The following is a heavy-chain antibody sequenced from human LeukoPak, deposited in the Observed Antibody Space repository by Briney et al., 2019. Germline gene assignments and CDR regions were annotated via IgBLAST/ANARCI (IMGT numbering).Heavy chain of an antibody. CDR3: ARDIVVVPAAINLSNWFDP. CDR2: ISSSSSYT. J-gene: IGHJ5*02. D-gene: IGHD2-2*01. CDR1: GFTFSDYY. V-gene: IGHV3-11*05. Sequence: GGSLRLSCAASGFTFSDYYMSWIRQAPGKGLKWVSYISSSSSYTNYADSVKGRFTISRDNAKNSLYLQMNSLRAEDTAVYYCARDIVVVPAAINLSNWFDPWGQGTLITVSS.